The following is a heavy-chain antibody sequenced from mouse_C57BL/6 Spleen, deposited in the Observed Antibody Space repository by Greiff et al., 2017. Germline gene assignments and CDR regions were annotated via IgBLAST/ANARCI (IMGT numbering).Heavy chain of an antibody. CDR1: GFTFSDYY. CDR2: INYDGSST. J-gene: IGHJ1*03. CDR3: ARDRDYGSRYWYFDV. D-gene: IGHD1-1*01. V-gene: IGHV5-16*01. Sequence: DVKLQESEGGLVQPGSSMKLSCTASGFTFSDYYMAWVRQVPEKGLEWVANINYDGSSTYYLDSLKSRFIISRDNAKNILYLQMSSLKSEDTATYYCARDRDYGSRYWYFDVWGTGTTVTVSS.